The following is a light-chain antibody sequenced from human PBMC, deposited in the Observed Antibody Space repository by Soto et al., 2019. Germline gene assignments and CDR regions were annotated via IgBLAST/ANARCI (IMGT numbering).Light chain of an antibody. CDR2: DND. Sequence: QSALTQPPSVSAAPGQDVTISCSGSFSNIGNNYVSWYQQLPGTAPKLLIYDNDKRPSGIPDRFSGSKSATSATLVITGLQTGDEADYYCGTWDTGLSFYAFGSGTKVTV. J-gene: IGLJ1*01. CDR3: GTWDTGLSFYA. V-gene: IGLV1-51*01. CDR1: FSNIGNNY.